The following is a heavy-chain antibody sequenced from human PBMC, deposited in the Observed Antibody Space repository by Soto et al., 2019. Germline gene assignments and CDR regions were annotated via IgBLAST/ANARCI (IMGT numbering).Heavy chain of an antibody. D-gene: IGHD2-2*01. CDR3: ARLGEYYQSLDP. CDR2: IDQSGST. CDR1: GGSFSGYY. V-gene: IGHV4-34*01. J-gene: IGHJ5*02. Sequence: PSETLSLTCAVYGGSFSGYYWNWLRQPPGEGLEWIGKIDQSGSTNYNPSLKSRVTISVDTSKNQFSLKLSSVTAADTAVYYCARLGEYYQSLDPWGPGTLVTVSS.